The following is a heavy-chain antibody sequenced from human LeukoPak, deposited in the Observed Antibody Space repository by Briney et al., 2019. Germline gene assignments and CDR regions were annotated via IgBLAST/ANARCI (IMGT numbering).Heavy chain of an antibody. Sequence: SETLSLTCTVSGYSISSGYYWGWIRQSPGKGLEWIGSIYHGGSTYYNPSLRSRVIVSVDTSKNHFSLKMSSVTAADTAVYFCARGAEYYAIWRGYAGYSDYWGQGISVTVSS. CDR1: GYSISSGYY. V-gene: IGHV4-38-2*02. CDR3: ARGAEYYAIWRGYAGYSDY. D-gene: IGHD3-3*01. J-gene: IGHJ4*02. CDR2: IYHGGST.